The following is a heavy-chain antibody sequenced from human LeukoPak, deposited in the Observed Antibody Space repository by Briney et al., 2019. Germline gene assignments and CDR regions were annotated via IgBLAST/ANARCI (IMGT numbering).Heavy chain of an antibody. CDR3: ARYGPSPFFDY. D-gene: IGHD4-17*01. J-gene: IGHJ4*02. V-gene: IGHV1-46*01. CDR2: IKPSGGST. Sequence: ASVKVSCKASGYTFTNYHMNWVRQAPGQGLEWMGIIKPSGGSTTNAQKFQGIGIITRDLSTSTVYMELSSLSSEDTAVYFCARYGPSPFFDYWGQGTLVIVSS. CDR1: GYTFTNYH.